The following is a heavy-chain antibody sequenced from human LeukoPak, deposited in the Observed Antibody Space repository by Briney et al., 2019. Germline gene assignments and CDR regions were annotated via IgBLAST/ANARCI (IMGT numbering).Heavy chain of an antibody. CDR3: ARKDSGYGSDAFDI. J-gene: IGHJ3*02. D-gene: IGHD5-12*01. Sequence: SETLSLTCAVSGGSVNSVTYYWSWIRQPPGKGLEWIGYIYYSGSTNYNPSLKSRVTISVDTSKNQFSLKLSSVTAADTAVYYCARKDSGYGSDAFDIWGQGTMVTVSS. V-gene: IGHV4-61*01. CDR1: GGSVNSVTYY. CDR2: IYYSGST.